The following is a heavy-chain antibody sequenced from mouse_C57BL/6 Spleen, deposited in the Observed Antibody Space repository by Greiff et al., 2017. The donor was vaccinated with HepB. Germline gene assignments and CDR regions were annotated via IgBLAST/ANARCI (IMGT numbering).Heavy chain of an antibody. CDR1: GYTFTDYY. CDR3: ARSVTTVVAPPFDV. CDR2: INPYNGGT. Sequence: EVQLVESGPVLVKPGASVKMSCKASGYTFTDYYMNWVKQSHGKSLEWIGVINPYNGGTSYNQKFKGKATLTVDKSSSTAYMELNSLTSEDSAVYYCARSVTTVVAPPFDVWGTGTTVTVSS. V-gene: IGHV1-19*01. J-gene: IGHJ1*03. D-gene: IGHD1-1*01.